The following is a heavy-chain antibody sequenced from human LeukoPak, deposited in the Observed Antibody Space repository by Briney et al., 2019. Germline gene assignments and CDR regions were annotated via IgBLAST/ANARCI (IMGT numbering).Heavy chain of an antibody. CDR1: GYTFTGYY. V-gene: IGHV1-2*02. D-gene: IGHD6-19*01. Sequence: ASVKVSCKASGYTFTGYYMHWVRQAPGQGLEWMGWINPNSGGTNYAQKFQGRVTMTRDTSISTAYMELSRLRSDDTAVYYCARGAVAGTSPFDYWGQGTLVTVSS. J-gene: IGHJ4*02. CDR3: ARGAVAGTSPFDY. CDR2: INPNSGGT.